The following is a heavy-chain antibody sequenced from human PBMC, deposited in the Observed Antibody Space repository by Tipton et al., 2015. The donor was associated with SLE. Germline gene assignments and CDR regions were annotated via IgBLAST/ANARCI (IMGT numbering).Heavy chain of an antibody. D-gene: IGHD4-17*01. CDR2: VYYSGYT. J-gene: IGHJ3*02. V-gene: IGHV4-39*07. Sequence: LRLSCTVSGGSIRSSNYYWGWIRQPPGKGLEWIGSVYYSGYTFYNPSLKSRVTISGDTSKNQFSLKLSSVAAADTAVYYCARRLRRGGAFDIWGQGTMVTVSS. CDR3: ARRLRRGGAFDI. CDR1: GGSIRSSNYY.